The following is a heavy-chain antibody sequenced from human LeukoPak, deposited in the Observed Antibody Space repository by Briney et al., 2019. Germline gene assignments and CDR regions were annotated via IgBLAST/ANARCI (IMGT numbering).Heavy chain of an antibody. CDR3: GKETGIILVRGAVDY. J-gene: IGHJ4*02. D-gene: IGHD3-10*01. V-gene: IGHV3-23*01. CDR1: GFAFSSYA. Sequence: GGSLRLSCAASGFAFSSYAMSWVCQAPGKGLEWVSVTSGSGGNPYYADSVKGRFTISRDNSKNTVYLHMNSLRAEDTALYYCGKETGIILVRGAVDYWGQGTLVTVSS. CDR2: TSGSGGNP.